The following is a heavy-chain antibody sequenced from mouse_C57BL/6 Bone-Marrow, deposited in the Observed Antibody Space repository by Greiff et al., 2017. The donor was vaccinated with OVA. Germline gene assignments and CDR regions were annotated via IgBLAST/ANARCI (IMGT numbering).Heavy chain of an antibody. CDR2: ISYDGSN. CDR1: GYSITSGYY. Sequence: EVQLQESGPGLVPPSQSLSLTCSVTGYSITSGYYWNWIRQFPGNKLEWMGYISYDGSNNYNPSLKNRISITRDTSKNQFFLKLNSVTTEDTATYYCARGWLRRGDYAMDYWGQGTSVTVSS. V-gene: IGHV3-6*01. D-gene: IGHD2-2*01. CDR3: ARGWLRRGDYAMDY. J-gene: IGHJ4*01.